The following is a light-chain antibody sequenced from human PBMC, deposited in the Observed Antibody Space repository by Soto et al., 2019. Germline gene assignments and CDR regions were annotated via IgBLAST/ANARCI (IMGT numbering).Light chain of an antibody. CDR2: KAS. J-gene: IGKJ2*03. CDR3: QQYNHYYS. CDR1: QNINTW. Sequence: DIQLTQSPSTLSASVGDRVTITCRASQNINTWLAWYHQKPGKAPKVLIYKASSLESGVPSRFSGSGSGTEFTLTISSLQPDDFATYYCQQYNHYYSFGQGTKLEIK. V-gene: IGKV1-5*03.